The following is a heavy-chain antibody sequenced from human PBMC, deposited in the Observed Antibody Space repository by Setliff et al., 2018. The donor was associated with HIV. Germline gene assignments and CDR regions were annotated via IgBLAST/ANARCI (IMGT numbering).Heavy chain of an antibody. CDR1: GGSFSSSSYY. V-gene: IGHV4-39*02. CDR2: IHYSGST. CDR3: ARGALSLTMTKLLSFFDS. J-gene: IGHJ4*02. D-gene: IGHD3-22*01. Sequence: SETLSLTCTVSGGSFSSSSYYWGWIRQPPGKGLEWIGNIHYSGSTYYNPSLKSRVTISVVTSKSHFSLKMTSVTAADTAIYYCARGALSLTMTKLLSFFDSWGQGTQVTVSS.